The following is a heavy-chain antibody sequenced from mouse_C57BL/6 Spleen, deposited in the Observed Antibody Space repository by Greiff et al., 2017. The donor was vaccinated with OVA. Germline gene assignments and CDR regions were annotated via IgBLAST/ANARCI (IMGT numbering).Heavy chain of an antibody. CDR1: GFTFSDYY. V-gene: IGHV5-16*01. J-gene: IGHJ2*01. CDR3: ARASSTVVAPLDY. Sequence: EVQLVESEGGLVQPGSSMKLSCTASGFTFSDYYMAWVRQVPEKGLEWVANINYDGSSTYYLDSLKSRFIISRDNAKNILYLQMSSLKSEDTATYYCARASSTVVAPLDYWGQGTTLTVSS. CDR2: INYDGSST. D-gene: IGHD1-1*01.